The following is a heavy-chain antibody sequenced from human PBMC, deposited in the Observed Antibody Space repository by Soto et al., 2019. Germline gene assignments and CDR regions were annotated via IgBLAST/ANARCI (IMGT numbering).Heavy chain of an antibody. Sequence: SETLSLTCAVYGGSFIGYYWSWIRQPPGKGLEWIGGINYDESANYNPSLRSRVSMSIDPYRNHFSLSLTSVTAADTAVYFCARGSRLGGIIPKPPDFWGPGPLVTVSS. V-gene: IGHV4-34*01. D-gene: IGHD3-16*02. CDR1: GGSFIGYY. CDR2: INYDESA. J-gene: IGHJ4*02. CDR3: ARGSRLGGIIPKPPDF.